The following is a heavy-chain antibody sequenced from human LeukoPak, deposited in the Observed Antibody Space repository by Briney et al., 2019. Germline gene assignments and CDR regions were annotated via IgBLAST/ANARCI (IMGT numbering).Heavy chain of an antibody. Sequence: ASVKVSCKASGYTFTGYYMHWVRQAPGQGLEWMGWINPNSGGTNYAQKFQGWVTMTRDTSISTAYMELSRLRSDDTAVYYCARGPGYCSSTSCPRYYYYGMDVWGQGTTVTVSS. D-gene: IGHD2-2*03. CDR1: GYTFTGYY. J-gene: IGHJ6*02. CDR3: ARGPGYCSSTSCPRYYYYGMDV. V-gene: IGHV1-2*04. CDR2: INPNSGGT.